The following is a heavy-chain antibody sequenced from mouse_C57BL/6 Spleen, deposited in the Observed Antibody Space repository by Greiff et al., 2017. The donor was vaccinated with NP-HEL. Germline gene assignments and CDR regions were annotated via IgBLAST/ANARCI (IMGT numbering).Heavy chain of an antibody. CDR2: IYPGSGST. Sequence: QVQLKQPGAELVKPGASVKMSCKASGYTFTSYWITWVKQRPGQGLEWIGDIYPGSGSTNYNEKFKSKATLTVDTSSSTAYMQLSSLTSEDSAVYYCATKAYYSGYFDYWGQGTTLTVSS. CDR3: ATKAYYSGYFDY. D-gene: IGHD2-12*01. J-gene: IGHJ2*01. V-gene: IGHV1-55*01. CDR1: GYTFTSYW.